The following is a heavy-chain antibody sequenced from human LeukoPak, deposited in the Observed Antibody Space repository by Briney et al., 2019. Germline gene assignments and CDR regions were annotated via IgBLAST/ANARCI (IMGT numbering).Heavy chain of an antibody. Sequence: GGSLRLSCAASGFTFSTYGMNWVRQAPGKGLEWVSTIFDSGRGTRYADSVKGRFTISRDNSKNMVYLQMNSLRAEDTAVYYCAKSVLNPSGYHHNFDFWGQGILVAVSS. V-gene: IGHV3-23*01. CDR2: IFDSGRGT. D-gene: IGHD3-22*01. J-gene: IGHJ4*02. CDR3: AKSVLNPSGYHHNFDF. CDR1: GFTFSTYG.